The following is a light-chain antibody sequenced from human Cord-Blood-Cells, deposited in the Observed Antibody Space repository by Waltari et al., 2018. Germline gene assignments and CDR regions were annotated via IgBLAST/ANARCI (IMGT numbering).Light chain of an antibody. Sequence: DIQMTQPPSSLSAHVGDRVPITCRASQSISSYLNWYQQKPGKAPKLLIYAASSLQSGVPSRFSGSGSGTDFTLTISSLQPEDFATYYCRQSYSTPRTFGPGTKVDIK. CDR3: RQSYSTPRT. CDR2: AAS. V-gene: IGKV1-39*01. CDR1: QSISSY. J-gene: IGKJ3*01.